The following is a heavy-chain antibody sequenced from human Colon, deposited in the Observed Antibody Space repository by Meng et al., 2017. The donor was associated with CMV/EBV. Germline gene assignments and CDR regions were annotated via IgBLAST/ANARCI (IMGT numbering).Heavy chain of an antibody. CDR1: GGSFSGDS. J-gene: IGHJ4*02. D-gene: IGHD3-10*01. V-gene: IGHV4-34*01. CDR2: IDHMEST. CDR3: ARRVGSGKYYFDY. Sequence: CTVCGGSFSGDSFSWLRQPPGKGLEWIGEIDHMESTNYNPSLKSRVTFSIATSNNQFSLRLNSVTAADTALYFCARRVGSGKYYFDYWSQGALVTVSS.